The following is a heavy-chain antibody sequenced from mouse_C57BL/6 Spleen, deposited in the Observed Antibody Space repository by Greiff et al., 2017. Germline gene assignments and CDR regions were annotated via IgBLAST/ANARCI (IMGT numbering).Heavy chain of an antibody. D-gene: IGHD3-2*02. Sequence: VQLVESGAELVRPGTSVKMSCKASGYTFTNYWIGWAKQRPGHGLEWIGDIYPGGGYTNYNEKFKGKATLTADKSSSTAYMQFSSLTSEDSAIYYCARGSSGYDYWGQGTLVTVSA. J-gene: IGHJ3*01. V-gene: IGHV1-63*01. CDR1: GYTFTNYW. CDR2: IYPGGGYT. CDR3: ARGSSGYDY.